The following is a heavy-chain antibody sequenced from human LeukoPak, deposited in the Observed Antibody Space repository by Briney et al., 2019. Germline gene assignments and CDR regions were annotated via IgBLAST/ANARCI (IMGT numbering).Heavy chain of an antibody. CDR3: ARVGAGTSGWYSGYYFDY. V-gene: IGHV4-59*11. D-gene: IGHD6-19*01. CDR1: GGSISSHY. J-gene: IGHJ4*02. Sequence: PSETLSLTCTVSGGSISSHYWSWIRQPPGKGLEWIGNIYYSGSTNYNPSLKSRVTISVDTSKNQFSLKLSSVTAADTAVYYCARVGAGTSGWYSGYYFDYWGQGTLVTVSS. CDR2: IYYSGST.